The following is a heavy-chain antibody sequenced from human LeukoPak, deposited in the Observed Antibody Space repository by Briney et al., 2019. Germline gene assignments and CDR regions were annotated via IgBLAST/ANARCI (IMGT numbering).Heavy chain of an antibody. J-gene: IGHJ4*02. Sequence: GASVKVSCKASGYTFTNYDISWVRQAPGQGLEWMGWISAYNANTNYAQKLQGRVTMTTDTSTSTAYMELRSLRSDDTAVYYCARDTLGTTRTTLDYWGQGTLVTVSS. CDR1: GYTFTNYD. D-gene: IGHD1-1*01. CDR3: ARDTLGTTRTTLDY. CDR2: ISAYNANT. V-gene: IGHV1-18*04.